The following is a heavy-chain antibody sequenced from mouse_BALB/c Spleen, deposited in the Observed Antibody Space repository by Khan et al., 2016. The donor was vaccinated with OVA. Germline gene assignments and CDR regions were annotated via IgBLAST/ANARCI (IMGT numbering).Heavy chain of an antibody. CDR2: ISYDGSN. D-gene: IGHD1-1*01. Sequence: VQLKESGPGLVKPSQSLSLTCSVTGYSITSGYCWNWIRQFPGNKLEWMGYISYDGSNNYNPSLKHRISITRDTSKNQFFLKLNSVTTEDAATYYCARGGVVVPYWYFDVWGAGTTVTVSS. CDR3: ARGGVVVPYWYFDV. CDR1: GYSITSGYC. J-gene: IGHJ1*01. V-gene: IGHV3-6*02.